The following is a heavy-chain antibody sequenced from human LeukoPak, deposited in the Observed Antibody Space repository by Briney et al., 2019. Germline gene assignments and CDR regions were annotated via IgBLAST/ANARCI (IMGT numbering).Heavy chain of an antibody. V-gene: IGHV4-34*01. J-gene: IGHJ6*02. CDR3: ARHRCSSTSCYYYGMDV. CDR2: INHSGST. Sequence: SLXXXXYGGXXXGYYWSWIRQPPGKGLEWIGEINHSGSTNYNPSLKSRVTMSVDTSRNQFSLKLSPVSAADTAVYYCARHRCSSTSCYYYGMDVWGQGTTVTVSS. D-gene: IGHD2-2*01. CDR1: GGXXXGYY.